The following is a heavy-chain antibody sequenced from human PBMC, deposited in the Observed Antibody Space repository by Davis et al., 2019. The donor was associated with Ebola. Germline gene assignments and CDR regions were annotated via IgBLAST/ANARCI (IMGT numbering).Heavy chain of an antibody. D-gene: IGHD4-17*01. V-gene: IGHV3-74*01. Sequence: PGGSLRLSCAASGFTFSSNWMHWVRQAPGKGLVWVSRTNSDGSITSYADSVKGRFTISRDNAKNTLYLQMNSLTAEDTAVYYCVRTTYGAPEYWGQGTLVTVSS. CDR3: VRTTYGAPEY. J-gene: IGHJ4*02. CDR2: TNSDGSIT. CDR1: GFTFSSNW.